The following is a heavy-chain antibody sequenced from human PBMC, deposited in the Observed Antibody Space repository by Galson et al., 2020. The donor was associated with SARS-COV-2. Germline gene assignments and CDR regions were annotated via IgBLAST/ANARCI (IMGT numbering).Heavy chain of an antibody. CDR3: ARGVRGAAIWRYYYGLDV. Sequence: GGSLRLSCAASGFTFSNYWMSWVRQAPGKGLEWVANINQDGSEKYYVDSVRGRFTISRDNAKNSLYLHVDSLRAEDTAVYYCARGVRGAAIWRYYYGLDVWGQGTTVTVSS. D-gene: IGHD2-2*01. CDR2: INQDGSEK. V-gene: IGHV3-7*01. CDR1: GFTFSNYW. J-gene: IGHJ6*02.